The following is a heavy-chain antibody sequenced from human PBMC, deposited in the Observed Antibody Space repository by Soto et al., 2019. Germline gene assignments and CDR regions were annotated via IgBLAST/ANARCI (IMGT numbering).Heavy chain of an antibody. Sequence: QVQLQESGPGLVKPSQTLSLTCTVSGGSISSGGYYWSWIRQHPGKGLEWIGYIYYSGSTYYNPSLKSRVTISVDTSKNQFSLKLSSVTAADTAVYSCARGTSGYDRGDLFDYWGQGTLVTVSS. D-gene: IGHD5-12*01. J-gene: IGHJ4*02. V-gene: IGHV4-31*03. CDR3: ARGTSGYDRGDLFDY. CDR2: IYYSGST. CDR1: GGSISSGGYY.